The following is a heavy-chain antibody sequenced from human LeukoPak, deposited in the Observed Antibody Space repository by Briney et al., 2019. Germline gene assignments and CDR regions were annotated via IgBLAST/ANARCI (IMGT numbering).Heavy chain of an antibody. D-gene: IGHD3-10*01. Sequence: GGSLRLSCAASGFAFSSYAMSCVRQAPGKGLEWVSVTSGSGGNPYYADSVKGRFTISRDNSKNTVYLHMNSLRAEDTALYYCGKETGIILVRGAVDYWGPGTLVTVSS. CDR3: GKETGIILVRGAVDY. V-gene: IGHV3-23*01. CDR1: GFAFSSYA. J-gene: IGHJ4*02. CDR2: TSGSGGNP.